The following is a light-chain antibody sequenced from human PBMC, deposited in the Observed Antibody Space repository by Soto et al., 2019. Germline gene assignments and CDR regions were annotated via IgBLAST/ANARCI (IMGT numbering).Light chain of an antibody. Sequence: DIQMTQSPSSLSASVGDRVTITCRTSQTISSYLNWYQQKPGKAPKFLIYAASSLQNEVPSRFSGSGSGTDFTLTISSLQPEDFATYYCQQSYSTPYTFGQGTKLEIK. V-gene: IGKV1-39*01. J-gene: IGKJ2*01. CDR2: AAS. CDR3: QQSYSTPYT. CDR1: QTISSY.